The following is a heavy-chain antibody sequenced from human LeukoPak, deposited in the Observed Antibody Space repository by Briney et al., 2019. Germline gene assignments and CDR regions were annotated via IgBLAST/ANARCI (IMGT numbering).Heavy chain of an antibody. CDR1: GFTFSSYA. CDR2: IYSGGST. Sequence: GGSLRLSCAASGFTFSSYAMSWVRQAPGKGLEWVSVIYSGGSTYHADSVKGRFTISRDNSKSTLYLQMNSLRAEDTAVYYCARDRGCGDCYPPANDAFDIWGQGTMVTVSS. D-gene: IGHD2-21*02. CDR3: ARDRGCGDCYPPANDAFDI. J-gene: IGHJ3*02. V-gene: IGHV3-66*01.